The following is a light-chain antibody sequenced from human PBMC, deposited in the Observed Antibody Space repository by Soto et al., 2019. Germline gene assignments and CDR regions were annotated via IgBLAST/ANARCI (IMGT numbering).Light chain of an antibody. Sequence: QSALTLPASVSGSPGQSITISCTGTSSDVGAYKYVSWYQQHPGKAPKLMIYDVTNRPSGVPDRFTGSKSGNTASLTISGLQAEDEADYYCSSYTSSNTYVFGTGTKVTVL. CDR2: DVT. CDR3: SSYTSSNTYV. V-gene: IGLV2-14*01. J-gene: IGLJ1*01. CDR1: SSDVGAYKY.